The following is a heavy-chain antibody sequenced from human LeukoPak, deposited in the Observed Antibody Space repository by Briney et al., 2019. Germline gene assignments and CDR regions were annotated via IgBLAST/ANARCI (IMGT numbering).Heavy chain of an antibody. CDR3: ACVHQHGSRGAFDI. Sequence: GESLKISCKGSGYSFTNYWIGWVRQMPGKGLEWMGIIYPGDSDTRYSPSFQGQVTISADKSISTAYLQWASLKASDTAIYYCACVHQHGSRGAFDIWGQGTVVTVSS. CDR2: IYPGDSDT. D-gene: IGHD3-22*01. V-gene: IGHV5-51*01. J-gene: IGHJ3*02. CDR1: GYSFTNYW.